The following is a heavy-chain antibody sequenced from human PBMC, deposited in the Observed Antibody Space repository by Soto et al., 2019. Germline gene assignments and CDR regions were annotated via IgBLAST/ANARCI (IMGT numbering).Heavy chain of an antibody. CDR3: ARGKGESLGWYGGAWRAQYYNRMDV. V-gene: IGHV4-59*12. J-gene: IGHJ6*01. CDR2: IYYSGST. D-gene: IGHD6-19*01. CDR1: GGSISSYY. Sequence: PSEALSLTCTVSGGSISSYYWSWVRQPPGKGLEWNGPIYYSGSTNYNPSLKSRVTISIGTSKIQYSRNLSSVTAADTAVYYCARGKGESLGWYGGAWRAQYYNRMDVWVQGTTVT.